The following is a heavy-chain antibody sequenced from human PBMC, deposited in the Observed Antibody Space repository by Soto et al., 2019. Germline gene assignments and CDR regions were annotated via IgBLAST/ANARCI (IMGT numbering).Heavy chain of an antibody. CDR1: GFSLTTSGVG. J-gene: IGHJ5*02. CDR2: IYGDDDK. V-gene: IGHV2-5*02. CDR3: AHNPSSSTNWYIRDDWFDP. D-gene: IGHD6-13*01. Sequence: QITLNESGPALVKPTQTLTLTCTFSGFSLTTSGVGVHWLRQPPGKALEWLAVIYGDDDKRYKPSLETSLTITKDTSKNQVVLTMTNMHPLDTATYYCAHNPSSSTNWYIRDDWFDPWGQGTLVTVSS.